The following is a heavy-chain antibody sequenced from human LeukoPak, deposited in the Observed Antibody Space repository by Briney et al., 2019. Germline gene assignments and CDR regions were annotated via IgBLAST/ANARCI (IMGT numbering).Heavy chain of an antibody. J-gene: IGHJ4*02. V-gene: IGHV3-48*01. CDR2: ISSSSSTI. CDR1: GFTFSSYS. Sequence: TGGSLRLSCAASGFTFSSYSMNWVRQAPGKGLEWVSYISSSSSTIYYADSVKGRFTISRDNAKNSLYLQMNSLRAEDTAVYYCARHHPDGGPAATDYWGQGTLVTVSS. CDR3: ARHHPDGGPAATDY. D-gene: IGHD2-2*01.